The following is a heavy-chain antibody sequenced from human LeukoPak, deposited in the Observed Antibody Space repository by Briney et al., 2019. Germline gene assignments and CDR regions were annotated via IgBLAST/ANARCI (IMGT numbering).Heavy chain of an antibody. Sequence: PSETLSLTCTVSGGSVSSGSYYWSWIRQPPGKGLEWIGYIYYSGSTNYNPSLKSRVTISVDTSKNQFSLKLSSVTAADTAVYYCATYARGYCSGGSCYYFDYWGQGTLVTVSS. CDR1: GGSVSSGSYY. V-gene: IGHV4-61*01. CDR3: ATYARGYCSGGSCYYFDY. D-gene: IGHD2-15*01. J-gene: IGHJ4*02. CDR2: IYYSGST.